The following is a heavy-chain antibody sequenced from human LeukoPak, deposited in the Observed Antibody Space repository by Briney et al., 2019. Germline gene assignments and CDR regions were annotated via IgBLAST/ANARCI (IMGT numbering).Heavy chain of an antibody. CDR1: GGSFSGYY. V-gene: IGHV4-34*01. J-gene: IGHJ4*02. CDR3: ARNPTHHYYGSGSYLPLYFDY. CDR2: INHSGST. D-gene: IGHD3-10*01. Sequence: SETLSLTCAVYGGSFSGYYWSWIRQPPGKGLEWIGEINHSGSTNYNPSLKSRVTISVDTSKNQFSLKLSSVTAADTAVYYCARNPTHHYYGSGSYLPLYFDYWGQGTLVTVSS.